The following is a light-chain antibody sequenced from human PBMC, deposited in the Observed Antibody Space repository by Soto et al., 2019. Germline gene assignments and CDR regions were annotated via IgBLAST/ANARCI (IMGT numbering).Light chain of an antibody. J-gene: IGKJ5*01. V-gene: IGKV3-15*01. CDR3: QQYNNWPFS. CDR1: QGVTTN. Sequence: VMSLSPAALSVSTGERATLSCRAGQGVTTNFAWYQQKSGQSPRLLIYDVSTRATGVPARFSGTGSETDFTLTISGLQSDDSAVYFCQQYNNWPFSFGQVARLEV. CDR2: DVS.